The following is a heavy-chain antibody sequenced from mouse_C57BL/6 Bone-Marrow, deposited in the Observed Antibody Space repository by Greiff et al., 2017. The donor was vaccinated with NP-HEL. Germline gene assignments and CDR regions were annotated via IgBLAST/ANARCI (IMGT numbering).Heavy chain of an antibody. CDR1: GYSFTGYY. Sequence: EVQLQESGPELVKPGASVKISCKASGYSFTGYYMNWVKQSPEKSLEWIGEINPSTGGTTYNQKFKAKATLTVDKSSSTAYMQLKSLTSEDSAVYYCARRWLRGFAYWGQGTLVTVSA. V-gene: IGHV1-42*01. CDR3: ARRWLRGFAY. J-gene: IGHJ3*01. D-gene: IGHD2-2*01. CDR2: INPSTGGT.